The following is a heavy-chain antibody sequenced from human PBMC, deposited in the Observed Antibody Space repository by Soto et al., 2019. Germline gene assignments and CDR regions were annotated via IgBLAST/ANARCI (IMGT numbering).Heavy chain of an antibody. CDR3: AREGSGSYSSPFDY. J-gene: IGHJ4*02. CDR1: GFTFSSYA. CDR2: ISYDGSNK. D-gene: IGHD1-26*01. V-gene: IGHV3-30-3*01. Sequence: PGGSLRLSCAASGFTFSSYAMHWVRQAPGKGLEWVAVISYDGSNKYYADSVKGRFTISRDNSKNTLYLQMNSLRAEDTAVYYCAREGSGSYSSPFDYWGQGTLVTVSS.